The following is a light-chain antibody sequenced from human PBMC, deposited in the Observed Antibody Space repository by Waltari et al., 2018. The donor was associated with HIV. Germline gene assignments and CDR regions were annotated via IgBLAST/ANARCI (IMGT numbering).Light chain of an antibody. CDR2: LNSDGGH. J-gene: IGLJ1*01. V-gene: IGLV4-69*01. Sequence: QVVLTQSPSASASLGASVQLTCTLSSGHSKYAIAWHQHPPEKGPRYLVKLNSDGGHSKGDGLPARFSGSSSGTERYLTISSLQSEDEAVYYCQTWDTGIRVFGIGTKVTVL. CDR1: SGHSKYA. CDR3: QTWDTGIRV.